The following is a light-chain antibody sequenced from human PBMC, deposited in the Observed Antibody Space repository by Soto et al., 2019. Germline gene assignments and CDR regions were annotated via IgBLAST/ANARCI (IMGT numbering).Light chain of an antibody. CDR1: QSVSSN. J-gene: IGKJ1*01. CDR2: GAF. CDR3: QQYNDWPLT. Sequence: VVLTQSPVTRSVSPGGRGTRACSASQSVSSNLAWYQQKPGQAPSLLIYGAFTRATGIPARFSGTGSGTEFTLTISSLQSEDFALYYCQQYNDWPLTFGQGTKVDIK. V-gene: IGKV3-15*01.